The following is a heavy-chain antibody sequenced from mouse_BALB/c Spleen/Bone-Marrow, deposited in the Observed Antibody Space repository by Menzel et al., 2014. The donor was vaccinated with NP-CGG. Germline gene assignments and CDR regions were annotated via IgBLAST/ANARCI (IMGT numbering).Heavy chain of an antibody. CDR2: INPGSGGT. J-gene: IGHJ4*01. Sequence: QVQLQQPGAELVRPGTSVKASCKASGYAFTNYLIEWVKQRPGQGLEWIGVINPGSGGTNYNEKFKGKATLTADKSSSTAHMQLSSLTSDDSAVYFCARDGDYDEGYAMDYWGQGTSVTVSS. CDR3: ARDGDYDEGYAMDY. CDR1: GYAFTNYL. V-gene: IGHV1-54*01. D-gene: IGHD2-4*01.